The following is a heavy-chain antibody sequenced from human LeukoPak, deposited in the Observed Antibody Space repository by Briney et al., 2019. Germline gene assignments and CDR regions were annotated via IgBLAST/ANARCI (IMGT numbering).Heavy chain of an antibody. CDR3: ARELAADPGPVDY. D-gene: IGHD6-13*01. V-gene: IGHV3-48*02. Sequence: GGALRLSFAASGFTFISYNMNWGCQAPGKGLEWVSYISSSSRTIYYADSVKGRFTISRDNAKNSLYLQMNSLRDEDTAVYYCARELAADPGPVDYWGQGTLVTVSS. CDR2: ISSSSRTI. J-gene: IGHJ4*02. CDR1: GFTFISYN.